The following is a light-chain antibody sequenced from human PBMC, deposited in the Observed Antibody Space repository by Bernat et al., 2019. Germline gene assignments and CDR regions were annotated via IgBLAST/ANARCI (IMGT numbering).Light chain of an antibody. CDR3: QSYDNSLSSSV. CDR2: ANN. Sequence: QSVLTQPPSVSGAPGQRVTMSCTGGSSNLGAGHDVHWYQQFPGTAPRLLIFANNNRPSGVPDRFSGSKSGTSASLAITGLQPEDEADYYCQSYDNSLSSSVFGGGTQLTVL. J-gene: IGLJ3*02. V-gene: IGLV1-40*01. CDR1: SSNLGAGHD.